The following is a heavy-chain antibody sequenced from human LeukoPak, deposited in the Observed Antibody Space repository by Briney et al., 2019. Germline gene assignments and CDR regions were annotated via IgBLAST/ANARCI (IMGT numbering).Heavy chain of an antibody. CDR3: ASASAPRYNWRNENWYFDL. CDR1: GGSISSYY. V-gene: IGHV4-59*01. D-gene: IGHD1-1*01. J-gene: IGHJ2*01. CDR2: IYYSGST. Sequence: SETLSLTCTVSGGSISSYYWSWIRQPPGKGLEGIGDIYYSGSTNYNPSLKSRVTISVDTSKNQFSLKLSSVTAADTAVYYCASASAPRYNWRNENWYFDLWGRGTLVTVSS.